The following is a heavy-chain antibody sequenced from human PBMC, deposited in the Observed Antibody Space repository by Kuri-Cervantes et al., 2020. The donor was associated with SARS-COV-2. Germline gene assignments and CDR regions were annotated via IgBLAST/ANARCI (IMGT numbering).Heavy chain of an antibody. J-gene: IGHJ4*02. V-gene: IGHV3-30*18. D-gene: IGHD4-17*01. CDR2: ISYDGSNK. Sequence: LSLTCAASGFTFSSYGMHWVRQAPGKGLEWVAVISYDGSNKCYADSVKGRFTISRDNSKNTLYLQMNSLRAEDTAVYYCAKDSSYGDMYYFDYWGQGTLVTVSS. CDR1: GFTFSSYG. CDR3: AKDSSYGDMYYFDY.